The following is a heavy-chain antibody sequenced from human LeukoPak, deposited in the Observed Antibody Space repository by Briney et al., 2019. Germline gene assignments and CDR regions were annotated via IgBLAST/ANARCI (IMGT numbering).Heavy chain of an antibody. CDR2: KYYRSKWYN. Sequence: SQTLSLTCAISGDXVSSNSGAWNWIRQSPSRGLEWLGRKYYRSKWYNDYAVSVKSRITINPDTSKNQFSLQLNSMTPEDTAVYYCASSYYAGNSLDDWGQGTLVTVSS. D-gene: IGHD4-23*01. CDR3: ASSYYAGNSLDD. V-gene: IGHV6-1*01. J-gene: IGHJ4*02. CDR1: GDXVSSNSGA.